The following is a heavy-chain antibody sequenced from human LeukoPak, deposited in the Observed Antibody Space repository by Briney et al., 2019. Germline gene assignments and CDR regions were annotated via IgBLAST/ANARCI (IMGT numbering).Heavy chain of an antibody. D-gene: IGHD3-22*01. Sequence: GGSLRLSCAASGFIFSDYYMSWIRQAPGKGLEWVSYITSGNTIYYADSVKGRFTISRDNAKNSLYLQMNSLRDEDTAVYYCAREGPGHYYDSSGQDYWGQGTLVTVSS. J-gene: IGHJ4*02. CDR3: AREGPGHYYDSSGQDY. CDR2: ITSGNTI. CDR1: GFIFSDYY. V-gene: IGHV3-69-1*01.